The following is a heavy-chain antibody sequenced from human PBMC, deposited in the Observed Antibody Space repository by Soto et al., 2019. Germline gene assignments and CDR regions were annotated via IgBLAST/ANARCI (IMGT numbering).Heavy chain of an antibody. J-gene: IGHJ4*02. CDR3: ARYCSSTSCYRIPFDY. CDR2: IDPSDSYT. CDR1: GYSFTSYW. D-gene: IGHD2-2*02. Sequence: GESLKISCKGSGYSFTSYWISWVRQMPCKGLEWMGRIDPSDSYTNYSPSFQGHVTISADKSISTAYLQWSSLKASDTAMYYCARYCSSTSCYRIPFDYWGQGTLVTVSS. V-gene: IGHV5-10-1*01.